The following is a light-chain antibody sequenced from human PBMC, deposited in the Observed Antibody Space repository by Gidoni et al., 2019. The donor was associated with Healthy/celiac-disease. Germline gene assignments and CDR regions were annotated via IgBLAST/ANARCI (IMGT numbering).Light chain of an antibody. CDR2: DVS. Sequence: QYALTQPASVSGSPGQSITISCTGTSSDVGGYNYVSWYQQHPGKAPKLMIYDVSNRPSGVSNRFSGSKSGNTASLTISGLQAEDEADYYCSSYTSSSTYVFGTGTKFTVL. J-gene: IGLJ1*01. CDR1: SSDVGGYNY. V-gene: IGLV2-14*01. CDR3: SSYTSSSTYV.